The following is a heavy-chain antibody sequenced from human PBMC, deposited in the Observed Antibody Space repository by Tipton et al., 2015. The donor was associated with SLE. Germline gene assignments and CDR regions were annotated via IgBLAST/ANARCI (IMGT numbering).Heavy chain of an antibody. CDR2: ISSSSSYI. CDR3: AKDIFKAVAGTPYFDY. V-gene: IGHV3-21*04. CDR1: GFTFSSYS. Sequence: SLRLSCAASGFTFSSYSMNWVRQAPGKGLEWVSSISSSSSYIYYADSVKGRFTISRDNAKNSLYLQMNSLRAEDTALYYCAKDIFKAVAGTPYFDYWGQGTLVTVSS. D-gene: IGHD6-19*01. J-gene: IGHJ4*02.